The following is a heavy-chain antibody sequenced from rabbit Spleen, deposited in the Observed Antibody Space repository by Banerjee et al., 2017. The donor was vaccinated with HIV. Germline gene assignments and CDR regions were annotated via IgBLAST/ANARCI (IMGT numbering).Heavy chain of an antibody. Sequence: QEQLVESGGGLVRPEGSLKLSCTASGFSFSNKAVMCWVRQAPGKGLQWIACIHGGSRNNIYYASWAKGRFTISKTSSTTVTLQMTSLTVADTATYFCARDTGSSFSSYGMDLWGPGTLVTVS. CDR1: GFSFSNKAV. D-gene: IGHD8-1*01. J-gene: IGHJ6*01. CDR2: IHGGSRNNI. V-gene: IGHV1S45*01. CDR3: ARDTGSSFSSYGMDL.